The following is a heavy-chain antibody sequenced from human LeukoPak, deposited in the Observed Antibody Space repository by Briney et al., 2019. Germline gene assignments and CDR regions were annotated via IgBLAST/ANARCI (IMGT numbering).Heavy chain of an antibody. V-gene: IGHV4-31*03. CDR3: ARDLGTADTANGIAAY. D-gene: IGHD5-18*01. J-gene: IGHJ4*02. Sequence: SQTLSLTCTVSGGSISSGGYYWSWIRQQPGKGLEWIGYIYYSGSTYYNPSLKNRVTISVDTSKNQFSLKLSSVTAADTAVYYCARDLGTADTANGIAAYWGQGTVVTVSS. CDR2: IYYSGST. CDR1: GGSISSGGYY.